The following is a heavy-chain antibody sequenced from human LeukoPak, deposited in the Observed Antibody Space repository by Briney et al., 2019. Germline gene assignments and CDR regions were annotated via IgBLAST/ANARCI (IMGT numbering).Heavy chain of an antibody. CDR3: VRDHHWGFDS. D-gene: IGHD7-27*01. J-gene: IGHJ4*02. CDR1: GFTFTSYS. Sequence: GGSLRLSCAASGFTFTSYSMNWVRQAPGKGLEWVSYIRSRPSTIYYADSVKGRFTISRDDAKNLLYLQMNSLRAEDTAIYYCVRDHHWGFDSWGQGTQVTVSS. V-gene: IGHV3-48*01. CDR2: IRSRPSTI.